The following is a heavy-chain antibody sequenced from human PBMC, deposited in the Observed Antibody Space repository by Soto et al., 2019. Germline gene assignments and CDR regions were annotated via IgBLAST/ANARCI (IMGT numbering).Heavy chain of an antibody. Sequence: GGSLRLSCATSQFTFRSYGMHWVRQAPGKGLQWVAHISYDGHTQDLADSVKDRFTISRDNSRNTLYLLMHSLRAEDTALYYCARGDYDILTGYYPAFDYWGQGALVTVSS. V-gene: IGHV3-30*03. CDR3: ARGDYDILTGYYPAFDY. D-gene: IGHD3-9*01. CDR2: ISYDGHTQ. J-gene: IGHJ4*02. CDR1: QFTFRSYG.